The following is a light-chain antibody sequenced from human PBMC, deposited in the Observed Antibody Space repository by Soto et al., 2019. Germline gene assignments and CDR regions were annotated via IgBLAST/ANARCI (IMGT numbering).Light chain of an antibody. J-gene: IGLJ2*01. CDR3: CSYAGRSTWDVV. V-gene: IGLV2-14*01. CDR1: RSDVGAYNY. CDR2: EVT. Sequence: QSALTQPASVSGSPGQSIAISCTGTRSDVGAYNYVSWYQQHPGKAPKLMISEVTNRPSGVSDRFSGSKSGSTASLTISGLQAEDEADYYCCSYAGRSTWDVVFGGGTKLTVL.